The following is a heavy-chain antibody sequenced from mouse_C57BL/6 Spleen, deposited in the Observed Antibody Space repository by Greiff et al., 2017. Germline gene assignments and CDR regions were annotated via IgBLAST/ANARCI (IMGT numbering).Heavy chain of an antibody. CDR2: IYPGSGNT. Sequence: VQLQQSGPVLVRPGASVKLSCKASGYTFTDYYINWVKQRPGQGLEWIARIYPGSGNTYYNEKFKGKATLTAEKSSSTAYMQLSSLTSEDSAVYFCALTGTGYFDVWGTGTTVTVSS. D-gene: IGHD4-1*01. V-gene: IGHV1-76*01. J-gene: IGHJ1*03. CDR1: GYTFTDYY. CDR3: ALTGTGYFDV.